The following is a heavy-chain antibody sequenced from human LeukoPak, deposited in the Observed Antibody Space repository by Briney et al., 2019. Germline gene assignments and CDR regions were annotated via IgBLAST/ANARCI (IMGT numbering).Heavy chain of an antibody. V-gene: IGHV1-2*02. D-gene: IGHD2-15*01. J-gene: IGHJ4*02. Sequence: GASVKVSCKASGYTFTGYYIHWVRQAPGQGLEWMGWINPNGGDTNYAQKFQGRVTMTRDTSISTAYMELSRLRSDDTAVYYCARDGCSGGSCYSNFDYWGQGTLVTVSS. CDR3: ARDGCSGGSCYSNFDY. CDR2: INPNGGDT. CDR1: GYTFTGYY.